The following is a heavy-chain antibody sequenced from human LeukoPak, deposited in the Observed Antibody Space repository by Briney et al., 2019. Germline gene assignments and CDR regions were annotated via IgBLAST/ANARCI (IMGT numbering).Heavy chain of an antibody. CDR2: ISGSGDNT. Sequence: GGSLRLSCAASGFTFSSYAMSWVRQAPGKGLEWVSGISGSGDNTYYADSVKGRFTISRDNSKDTLYLQMNSLRADDTAVYYCAKGGLVHRFDPWGQGTLVTVSS. CDR1: GFTFSSYA. CDR3: AKGGLVHRFDP. V-gene: IGHV3-23*01. J-gene: IGHJ5*02.